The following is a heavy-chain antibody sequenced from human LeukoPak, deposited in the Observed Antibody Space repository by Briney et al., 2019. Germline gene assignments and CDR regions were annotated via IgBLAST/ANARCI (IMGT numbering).Heavy chain of an antibody. D-gene: IGHD6-19*01. CDR2: ITSDGTGI. CDR1: GFSFSITW. Sequence: GGSLSLSCAASGFSFSITWMHWVRQPPGQGLGWVARITSDGTGISYADSVKGRFTISRDDSKNTMFLQMNSLRAEDTAVYYCARAAAGSFDYWGQGTLVTVSS. V-gene: IGHV3-74*03. CDR3: ARAAAGSFDY. J-gene: IGHJ4*02.